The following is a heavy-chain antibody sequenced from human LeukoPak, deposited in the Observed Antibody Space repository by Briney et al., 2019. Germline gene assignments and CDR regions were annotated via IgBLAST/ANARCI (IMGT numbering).Heavy chain of an antibody. J-gene: IGHJ4*02. CDR2: ISYDGSNK. CDR1: GFTFSSYA. CDR3: ARVLRTYDGRGSMDFDY. D-gene: IGHD3-10*02. V-gene: IGHV3-30*04. Sequence: GGSLRLSCAASGFTFSSYAMHWVRQAPGKGLEWVAVISYDGSNKYYADSVKGRFTISRDNSKNTLYLQMNSLRAEDTAVYYCARVLRTYDGRGSMDFDYWGQGTLVTVSS.